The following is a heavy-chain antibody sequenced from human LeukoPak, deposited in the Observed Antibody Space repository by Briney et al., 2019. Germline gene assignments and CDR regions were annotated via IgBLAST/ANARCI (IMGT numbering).Heavy chain of an antibody. CDR2: IYHSGST. D-gene: IGHD6-13*01. J-gene: IGHJ5*02. V-gene: IGHV4-4*02. Sequence: PSETLSLTCAVSGGSISSNNWWGWVRQSPGKGLEWIGEIYHSGSTNYNPSLKSRLTISVDKSKNQFSLKLTSVTAADTAVYYCTRVPGIAASNWFDPWGQGTLVTVSS. CDR1: GGSISSNNW. CDR3: TRVPGIAASNWFDP.